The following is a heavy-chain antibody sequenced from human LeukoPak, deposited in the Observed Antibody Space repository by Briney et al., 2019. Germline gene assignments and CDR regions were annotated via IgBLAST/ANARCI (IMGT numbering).Heavy chain of an antibody. V-gene: IGHV3-23*01. J-gene: IGHJ4*02. Sequence: GGSLRLSCAASGFTFSRYAMTWVRQAPGKGLQWVSSISTDGDTYYTDSVKGRFTISRDVSRNTLFLQMISLRAEDTALYYCARSRSGSVAVTSDYWGQGTLVIVSS. CDR1: GFTFSRYA. CDR3: ARSRSGSVAVTSDY. CDR2: ISTDGDT. D-gene: IGHD6-19*01.